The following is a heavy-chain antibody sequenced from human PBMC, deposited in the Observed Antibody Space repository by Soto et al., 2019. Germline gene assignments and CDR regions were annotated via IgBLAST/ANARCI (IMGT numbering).Heavy chain of an antibody. V-gene: IGHV1-69*01. CDR2: IIPIFGTA. CDR3: ARGWGYDTTDYYYAY. Sequence: QVQLVQSGAEVRKPGSSVKVSCKASGGTFSRHAISWVRQAPGQGLEWMGGIIPIFGTANHAQKFQGRVTITADESTSIAYMELSSLRSEDTAIYYCARGWGYDTTDYYYAYWGQGTLVIVSS. CDR1: GGTFSRHA. J-gene: IGHJ1*01. D-gene: IGHD3-22*01.